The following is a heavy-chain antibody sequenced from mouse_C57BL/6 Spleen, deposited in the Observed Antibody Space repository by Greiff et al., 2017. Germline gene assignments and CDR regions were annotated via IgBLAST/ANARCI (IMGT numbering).Heavy chain of an antibody. J-gene: IGHJ4*01. CDR1: GYTFTDYY. Sequence: EVKLQQSGPELVKPGASVKISCKASGYTFTDYYMNWVKQSHGKSLEWIGDINPNNGGTSYNQKFKGKATLTVDKSSSTAYMELRSLTSEDSAVYYCAREYYGSNYAMDDWGQGTSVTVSS. CDR2: INPNNGGT. V-gene: IGHV1-26*01. CDR3: AREYYGSNYAMDD. D-gene: IGHD1-1*01.